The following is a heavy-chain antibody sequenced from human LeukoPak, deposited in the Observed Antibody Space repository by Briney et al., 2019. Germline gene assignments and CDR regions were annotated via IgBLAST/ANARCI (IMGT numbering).Heavy chain of an antibody. CDR3: ATQKDYGGNSGIRY. Sequence: ASVKVSCKVSGYTLTELSMHWVRQAPGKGLEWMGGFDPEDGETIYAQKFQGRVTMTEDTSTDTAYMELSSLRSEDTAVYYCATQKDYGGNSGIRYWGQGTLVTVSS. CDR1: GYTLTELS. CDR2: FDPEDGET. J-gene: IGHJ4*02. V-gene: IGHV1-24*01. D-gene: IGHD4-23*01.